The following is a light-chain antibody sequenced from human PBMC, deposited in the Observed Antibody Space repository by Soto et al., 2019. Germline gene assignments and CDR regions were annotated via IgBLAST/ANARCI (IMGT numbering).Light chain of an antibody. CDR2: DND. Sequence: QSVLTQPPSVSAVPGQRVSISCSGSSSNVGKNYVSWYQQLPGTAPKLLIYDNDKRPSGIPDRFSGSKSGTSATLGITGLQTGDEAVYYCGTWDSSLSAVVFGGGTKVTVL. J-gene: IGLJ2*01. V-gene: IGLV1-51*01. CDR3: GTWDSSLSAVV. CDR1: SSNVGKNY.